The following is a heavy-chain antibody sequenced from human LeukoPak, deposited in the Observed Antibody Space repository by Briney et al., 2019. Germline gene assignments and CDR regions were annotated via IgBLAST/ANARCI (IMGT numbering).Heavy chain of an antibody. CDR3: ARGEILRWDYYYYYYMDV. D-gene: IGHD1-26*01. Sequence: SVKVSCKASGGTFGSYAISWVRQAPGQGLEWMGGIIPIFGTANYAQKFQGRVTITTDESTSTAYMELSSLRSEDTAVYYCARGEILRWDYYYYYYMDVWGKGTTVTVSS. V-gene: IGHV1-69*05. J-gene: IGHJ6*03. CDR2: IIPIFGTA. CDR1: GGTFGSYA.